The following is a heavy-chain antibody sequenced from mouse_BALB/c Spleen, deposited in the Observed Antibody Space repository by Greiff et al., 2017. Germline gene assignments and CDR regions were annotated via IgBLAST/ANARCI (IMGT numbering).Heavy chain of an antibody. CDR2: ISYDGNN. D-gene: IGHD2-10*02. CDR1: GYSITSGYY. V-gene: IGHV3-6*02. Sequence: EVKLVESGPGLVKPSQSLSLTCSVTGYSITSGYYWNWIRQFPGNKLEWMGYISYDGNNNYNPSLKNRISITRDTSKNQFFLKLNSVTTEDTATYYCARDQGYGTHWGQGTSVTVSS. J-gene: IGHJ4*01. CDR3: ARDQGYGTH.